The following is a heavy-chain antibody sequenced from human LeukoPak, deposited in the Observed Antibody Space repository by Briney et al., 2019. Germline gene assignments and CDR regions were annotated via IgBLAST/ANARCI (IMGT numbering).Heavy chain of an antibody. CDR3: ARDLVWELLRNYGMDV. CDR1: GFIFSSFS. J-gene: IGHJ6*02. Sequence: GGSLRLSCAASGFIFSSFSVNWVRQAPGKGLEWVSSISTSGGLSSVYYADSVKGRFTISRDNSKNTLYLQMNSLRAEDTAVYYCARDLVWELLRNYGMDVWGQGTTVTVSS. D-gene: IGHD1-26*01. V-gene: IGHV3-21*01. CDR2: ISTSGGLSSV.